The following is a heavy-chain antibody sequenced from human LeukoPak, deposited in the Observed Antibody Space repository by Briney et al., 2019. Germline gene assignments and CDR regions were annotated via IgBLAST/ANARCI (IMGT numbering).Heavy chain of an antibody. Sequence: GGSLRLSCAASGFPFSSYAMSWVRQAPGKGLEWVSLITGSGDNTYYPDSVKGRFAISRDNAKNSLYLQMNSLRAEDTAVYYCARDLSGTRNCFDPWGQGTLVTVSS. CDR1: GFPFSSYA. D-gene: IGHD1-1*01. V-gene: IGHV3-23*01. CDR3: ARDLSGTRNCFDP. J-gene: IGHJ5*02. CDR2: ITGSGDNT.